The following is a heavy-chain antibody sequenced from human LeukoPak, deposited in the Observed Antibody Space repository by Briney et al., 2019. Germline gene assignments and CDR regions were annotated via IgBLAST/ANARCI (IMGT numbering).Heavy chain of an antibody. D-gene: IGHD5-24*01. V-gene: IGHV1-46*01. Sequence: ASVKVSCKASGYTFTSYYMHWVRQAPGQGLEWMGIINPSGGSTNYAQKFQGRVTMTGDTSKSTVYMELSSLRSEDTAVYYCAGGRRDGRIDYWGQGTLVTVSS. CDR3: AGGRRDGRIDY. J-gene: IGHJ4*02. CDR1: GYTFTSYY. CDR2: INPSGGST.